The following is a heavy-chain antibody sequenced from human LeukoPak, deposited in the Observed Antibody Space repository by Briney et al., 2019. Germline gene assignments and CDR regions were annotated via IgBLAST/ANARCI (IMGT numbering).Heavy chain of an antibody. D-gene: IGHD1-26*01. J-gene: IGHJ5*01. CDR1: GFSFSTYN. V-gene: IGHV3-48*01. Sequence: GGSLRLSCVASGFSFSTYNMLWVRQTPGKGLEWLFYINTAGSAVHYADSVKDRFTFSKDNAKNSLYFQMNSLRVEDTAIYYCARVGSRGDWFDYWGHGALVTVSS. CDR2: INTAGSAV. CDR3: ARVGSRGDWFDY.